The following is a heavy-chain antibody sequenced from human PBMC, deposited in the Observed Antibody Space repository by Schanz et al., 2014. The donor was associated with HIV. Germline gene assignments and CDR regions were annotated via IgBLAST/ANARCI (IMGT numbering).Heavy chain of an antibody. CDR3: ARGPSGGLTPSRGMDV. V-gene: IGHV4-30-2*01. J-gene: IGHJ6*02. CDR1: GGSLSSGGSYS. Sequence: QLQLQESGSGLVKPSQTLSLTCAVSGGSLSSGGSYSWSWVRKPPGKGLEWIGHIYHTGGASYTPSRKSGVTMSVDKSKNQFALKRTSVTAADTAVYYCARGPSGGLTPSRGMDVWGQGTTVTVSS. D-gene: IGHD1-26*01. CDR2: IYHTGGA.